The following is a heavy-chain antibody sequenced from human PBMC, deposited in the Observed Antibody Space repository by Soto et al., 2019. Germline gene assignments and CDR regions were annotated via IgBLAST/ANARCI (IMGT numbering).Heavy chain of an antibody. CDR3: AREGSIAAAGSNWFDP. CDR1: GYTFTSYG. Sequence: ASVKVCCKASGYTFTSYGISWVRQAPGQGLEWMGWISAYNGNTNYAQKLQGRVTMTTDTSTSTAYMELRSLRSDDTAVYYCAREGSIAAAGSNWFDPWGQGTLVTVSS. J-gene: IGHJ5*02. V-gene: IGHV1-18*01. D-gene: IGHD6-13*01. CDR2: ISAYNGNT.